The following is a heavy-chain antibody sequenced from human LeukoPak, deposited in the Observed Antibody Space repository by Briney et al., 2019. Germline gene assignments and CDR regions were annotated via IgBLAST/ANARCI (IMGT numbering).Heavy chain of an antibody. CDR1: GCTFTSYR. J-gene: IGHJ4*02. CDR3: ARHRLYYYDSSGYSDY. Sequence: ASVKVSCKASGCTFTSYRISWVRQAPGQGLEWMGWISAYNGNTNYAQKLQGRVTMTTDTSTSTAYMELRSLRSDDTAVYYCARHRLYYYDSSGYSDYWGQGTLVTVSS. V-gene: IGHV1-18*01. D-gene: IGHD3-22*01. CDR2: ISAYNGNT.